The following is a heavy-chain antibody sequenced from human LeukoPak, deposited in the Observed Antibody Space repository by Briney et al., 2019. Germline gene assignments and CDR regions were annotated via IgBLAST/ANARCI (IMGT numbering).Heavy chain of an antibody. J-gene: IGHJ4*02. CDR2: IYYSGST. Sequence: SETLSLTCTVSGGSISSSSYYWGWIRQPPGKGLEWIGSIYYSGSTNYNPSLKSRVTISLDTSNNQFSLKLSSVTAADTAVYYCARDTSGYRRGSFDYWGQGTLVTVSS. V-gene: IGHV4-39*07. D-gene: IGHD3-22*01. CDR1: GGSISSSSYY. CDR3: ARDTSGYRRGSFDY.